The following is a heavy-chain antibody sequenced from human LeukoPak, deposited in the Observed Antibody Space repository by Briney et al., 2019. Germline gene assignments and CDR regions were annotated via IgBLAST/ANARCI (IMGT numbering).Heavy chain of an antibody. CDR3: ARAAPTVWGY. D-gene: IGHD4-17*01. Sequence: SETLSLTCTVSGYSISSGYYWGWIRQPPGKGLKWIGSIYHSGSTYYNPSLKSRVTISVDTSKNQFSLKLSSVTAADTAVYYCARAAPTVWGYWGQGTLVTVSS. J-gene: IGHJ4*02. V-gene: IGHV4-38-2*02. CDR1: GYSISSGYY. CDR2: IYHSGST.